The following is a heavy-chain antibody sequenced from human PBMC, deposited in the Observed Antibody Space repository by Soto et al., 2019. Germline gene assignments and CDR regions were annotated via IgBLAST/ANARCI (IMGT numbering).Heavy chain of an antibody. CDR1: GGTFSSYA. CDR3: ARGLWSDDILTGYYTPLLSFDY. J-gene: IGHJ4*02. Sequence: ASVKVSCKASGGTFSSYAISWVRQAPGQGLEWMGGIIPIFGTANYAQKFQGRVTITADESTSTAYMELSSLRSEDTAVYYCARGLWSDDILTGYYTPLLSFDYWGQGTLVTVSS. D-gene: IGHD3-9*01. V-gene: IGHV1-69*13. CDR2: IIPIFGTA.